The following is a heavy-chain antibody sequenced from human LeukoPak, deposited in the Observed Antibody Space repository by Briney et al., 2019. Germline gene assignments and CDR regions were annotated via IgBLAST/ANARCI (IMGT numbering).Heavy chain of an antibody. CDR3: ARGGYYGSGRYYFDS. V-gene: IGHV1-18*01. J-gene: IGHJ4*02. CDR1: GYTFTSYG. D-gene: IGHD3-3*01. Sequence: GASVKVSCKASGYTFTSYGISWVRQAPGQGLEWMGWISVYNGNTNYAQKLQGRVTMTTDTSTSTVYMEVRSLRSDDTAVYYCARGGYYGSGRYYFDSWGQGTLVTVSS. CDR2: ISVYNGNT.